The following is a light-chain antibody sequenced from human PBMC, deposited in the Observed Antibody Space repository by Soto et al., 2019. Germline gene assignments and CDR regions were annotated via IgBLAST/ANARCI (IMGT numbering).Light chain of an antibody. CDR1: QSVSSSY. J-gene: IGKJ2*01. Sequence: EIVLTQSPGTLSLSPGERATLSCRASQSVSSSYLAWYQQKPGQAPRLLIYGASSRATGIPDRFSGSGSGTDFTLTISRLEPEDLVVYYCQQYGSSPMYPFGQGTKLEIK. CDR3: QQYGSSPMYP. CDR2: GAS. V-gene: IGKV3-20*01.